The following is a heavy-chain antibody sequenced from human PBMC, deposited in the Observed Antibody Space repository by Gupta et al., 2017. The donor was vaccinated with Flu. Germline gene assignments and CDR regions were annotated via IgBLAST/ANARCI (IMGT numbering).Heavy chain of an antibody. Sequence: VGQAPEQGLEWMGGIIPVFGTAHYAQKFQGRVTITADKSTATAYMEFRRLTSDDTAVYYCASVNYYETSGYWASVDYWGQGTLVTVSS. V-gene: IGHV1-69*06. J-gene: IGHJ4*02. CDR2: IIPVFGTA. CDR3: ASVNYYETSGYWASVDY. D-gene: IGHD3-22*01.